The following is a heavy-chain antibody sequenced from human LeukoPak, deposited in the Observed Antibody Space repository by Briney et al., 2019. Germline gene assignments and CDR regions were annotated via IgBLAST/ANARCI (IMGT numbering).Heavy chain of an antibody. J-gene: IGHJ4*02. CDR3: TTGTWIQLWLADY. CDR1: GFTFSNAC. CDR2: IKGKTDGGTT. V-gene: IGHV3-15*01. Sequence: GGSLRLSCAASGFTFSNACMSWVRQAPGKGLEWVGHIKGKTDGGTTDYAAPVQGRFTISRDDSNNTLFLQMNSLKTEDTAVYYCTTGTWIQLWLADYWGQGTLVTVSS. D-gene: IGHD5-18*01.